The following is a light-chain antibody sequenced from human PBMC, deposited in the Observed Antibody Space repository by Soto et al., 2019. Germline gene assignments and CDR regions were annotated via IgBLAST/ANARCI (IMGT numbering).Light chain of an antibody. CDR2: AAS. CDR1: QGISNY. Sequence: DIHMTQSPSSLSASVGARVTITCRASQGISNYLAWYQQKPLKVPKLLIYAASTLQSGVPSRFSGSGSGTDFTLTISSLPPEDVATYYGQQYYSTPALTFGGGTKVEIE. CDR3: QQYYSTPALT. J-gene: IGKJ4*01. V-gene: IGKV1-27*01.